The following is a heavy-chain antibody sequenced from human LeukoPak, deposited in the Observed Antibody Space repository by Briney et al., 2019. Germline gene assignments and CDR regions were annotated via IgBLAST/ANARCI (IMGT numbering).Heavy chain of an antibody. J-gene: IGHJ6*03. CDR1: GFTFSNYW. CDR3: ATYYSERSSYYMDV. V-gene: IGHV3-7*01. CDR2: IKQDGSER. Sequence: PGGCLRLSCAASGFTFSNYWMSWVRQAPGKGLEWVANIKQDGSERYYVDSVKGRFTISRDNAKNSLYLQMNIVRAEDTAVYYCATYYSERSSYYMDVWGKGTTVTVSS. D-gene: IGHD3-10*01.